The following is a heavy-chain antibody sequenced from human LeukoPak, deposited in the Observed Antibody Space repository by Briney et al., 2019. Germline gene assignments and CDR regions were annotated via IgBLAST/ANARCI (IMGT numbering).Heavy chain of an antibody. J-gene: IGHJ4*02. CDR3: ARQSWELLDY. CDR1: GGSISSYY. CDR2: IYNSGST. V-gene: IGHV4-59*08. Sequence: SETLSLTCTVSGGSISSYYWNWIRQPPGKGLEWIGYIYNSGSTNNNPSLKSRVTISVDTSKNQFSLKLSSVTAADTAVYYCARQSWELLDYWGQGTLVTVSS. D-gene: IGHD1-26*01.